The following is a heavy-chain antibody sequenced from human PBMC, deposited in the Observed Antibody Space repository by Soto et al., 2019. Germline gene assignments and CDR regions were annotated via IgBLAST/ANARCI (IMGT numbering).Heavy chain of an antibody. V-gene: IGHV1-18*01. CDR3: AKNGHPPYYYYGMDV. Sequence: ASVKVSCKASGYTFTSYGISWVRQATGQGLEWMGWISGYNGDTKYAQKFQGRVTMTVDTSTTTAYMELRSLTSDDRAVYYCAKNGHPPYYYYGMDVWGQGTTVTVSS. CDR1: GYTFTSYG. CDR2: ISGYNGDT. D-gene: IGHD2-8*01. J-gene: IGHJ6*02.